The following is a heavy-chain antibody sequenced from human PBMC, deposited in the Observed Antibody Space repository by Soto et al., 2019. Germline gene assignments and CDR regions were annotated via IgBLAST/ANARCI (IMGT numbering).Heavy chain of an antibody. CDR2: IYHSGAT. D-gene: IGHD3-22*01. CDR1: GFSISSGYF. J-gene: IGHJ5*02. Sequence: SETLSLTCAVSGFSISSGYFWGWIRQPPGKGPEWLGSIYHSGATYYHPSVKGRVTISVDTSKNQFSLKMSSVTAADTAVYYCARDSSGYYWFDPWGQGTLVTVSS. CDR3: ARDSSGYYWFDP. V-gene: IGHV4-38-2*02.